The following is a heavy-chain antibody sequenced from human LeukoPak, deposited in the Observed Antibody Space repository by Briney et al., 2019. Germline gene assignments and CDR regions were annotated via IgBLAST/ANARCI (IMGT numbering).Heavy chain of an antibody. Sequence: SETLSLTCAVYGGSFSGYYWSWIRQPPGKGLEWIGEINHSGSTNYNPSLKSRVTISVDTSKNQFFLKLSSVTAADTAVYYCARVPLAAPSDWFDPWGQGTLVTVSS. CDR3: ARVPLAAPSDWFDP. V-gene: IGHV4-34*01. J-gene: IGHJ5*02. D-gene: IGHD6-13*01. CDR1: GGSFSGYY. CDR2: INHSGST.